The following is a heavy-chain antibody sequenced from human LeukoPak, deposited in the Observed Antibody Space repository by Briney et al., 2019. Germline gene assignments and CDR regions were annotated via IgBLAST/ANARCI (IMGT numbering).Heavy chain of an antibody. D-gene: IGHD3-22*01. J-gene: IGHJ4*02. CDR1: EFIFSNFA. Sequence: ARCLRLSCVASEFIFSNFAMSWGRRAPGTGLGWVSTISGNAAATYYGDSVKGRFTISRDNSRNTLYLQMDSLRAEDTAIYYCAKDRTHRRYYDSTGYYNQYDYWGQGALVTVSS. CDR3: AKDRTHRRYYDSTGYYNQYDY. CDR2: ISGNAAAT. V-gene: IGHV3-23*01.